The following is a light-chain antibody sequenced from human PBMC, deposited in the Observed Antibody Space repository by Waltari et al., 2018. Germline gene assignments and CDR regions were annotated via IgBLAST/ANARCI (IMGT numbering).Light chain of an antibody. CDR1: TNALGSYNY. V-gene: IGLV2-11*01. CDR3: CSYAGSYTWV. J-gene: IGLJ3*02. Sequence: SALTQPRSVSGSPGQSVTISCPGTTNALGSYNYVSWYQQHPGKAPKLIILEVTKRPSGVPDRLSGSKSGNTASLTISGLRAEDEAEYYCCSYAGSYTWVFGGGTKLTVV. CDR2: EVT.